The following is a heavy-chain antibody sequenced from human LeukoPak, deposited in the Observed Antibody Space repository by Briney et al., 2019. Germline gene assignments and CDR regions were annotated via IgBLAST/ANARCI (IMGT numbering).Heavy chain of an antibody. D-gene: IGHD6-19*01. J-gene: IGHJ4*02. CDR3: ARDAVAGTFDY. CDR1: GGSIGSYY. Sequence: SETLSLTCSVSGGSIGSYYWSWIRQPPGKGLEWIGYIYYSGSTYYNPSLKSRVTISVDTSKNQFSLKLSSVTAADTAVYYCARDAVAGTFDYWGQGTLVTVSS. V-gene: IGHV4-59*01. CDR2: IYYSGST.